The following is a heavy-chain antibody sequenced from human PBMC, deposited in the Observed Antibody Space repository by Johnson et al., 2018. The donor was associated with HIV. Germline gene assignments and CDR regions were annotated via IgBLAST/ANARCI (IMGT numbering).Heavy chain of an antibody. J-gene: IGHJ3*02. Sequence: VQLVESGGGLIQPGGSLRLSCAASGFTFSSYDMHWVRQVTRKGLEWVSAIGTAGDTYYPGSVKGRCTISSENAKDSLYLQMKSLRAGDTAVYYCAKDERQLGGWSHAFDIWGQGTVLTVSS. D-gene: IGHD7-27*01. CDR3: AKDERQLGGWSHAFDI. V-gene: IGHV3-13*01. CDR2: IGTAGDT. CDR1: GFTFSSYD.